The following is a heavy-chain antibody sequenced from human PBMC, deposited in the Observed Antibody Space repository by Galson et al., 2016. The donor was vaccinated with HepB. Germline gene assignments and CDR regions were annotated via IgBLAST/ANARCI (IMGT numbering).Heavy chain of an antibody. V-gene: IGHV3-30-3*01. CDR2: ISHDGSNK. Sequence: SLRLSCAASGFTLSSYVMSWVRQAPGKGLEWVAVISHDGSNKYYAASVKGRFTISRAKAKNTLYLQMNSLSAEDTAVYYCVRGRKGAAAAGLLTYYFYYYGMDVWGQGTTVTVSS. D-gene: IGHD6-13*01. J-gene: IGHJ6*02. CDR3: VRGRKGAAAAGLLTYYFYYYGMDV. CDR1: GFTLSSYV.